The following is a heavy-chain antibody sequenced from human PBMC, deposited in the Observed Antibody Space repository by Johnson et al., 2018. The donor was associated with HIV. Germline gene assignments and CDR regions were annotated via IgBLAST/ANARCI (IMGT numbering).Heavy chain of an antibody. V-gene: IGHV3-43*01. CDR1: GFIFDDYT. D-gene: IGHD2/OR15-2a*01. J-gene: IGHJ3*01. Sequence: SGGAVVQSGGSLRLSCAASGFIFDDYTMHWVRQAPGKGLEWVSVIYSGGSTYYADSVKGRFTVSRDNAKRSLYLQMNSLRAEDTAVYYCAKVTSFYGRGAFAVWGQGKVVIGSS. CDR3: AKVTSFYGRGAFAV. CDR2: IYSGGST.